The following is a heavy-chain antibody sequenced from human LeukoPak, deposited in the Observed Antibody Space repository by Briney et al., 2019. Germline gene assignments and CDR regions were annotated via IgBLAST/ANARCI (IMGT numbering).Heavy chain of an antibody. D-gene: IGHD7-27*01. CDR1: GGSIGSGSYS. CDR2: IYPRGST. J-gene: IGHJ4*02. CDR3: ARFSPRAMGNYLDF. V-gene: IGHV4-30-2*01. Sequence: SQTLSLTCAVSGGSIGSGSYSWSWIRQPPGKGLEWIGYIYPRGSTYYNPSLKSRVILSLDKSANQFSLNLSSVTAADTAVYYCARFSPRAMGNYLDFWGQGTLVTVSS.